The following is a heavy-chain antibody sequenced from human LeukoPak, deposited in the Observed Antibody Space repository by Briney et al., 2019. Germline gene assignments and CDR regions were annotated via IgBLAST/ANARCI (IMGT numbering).Heavy chain of an antibody. J-gene: IGHJ3*02. D-gene: IGHD5-24*01. V-gene: IGHV4-34*01. Sequence: SETLSLTCAVYGGSFSGYYWSWIRQPPGKGLEWIGEINHSGSTNYNPSLKSRVTISVDTSKNQFSLKLSSVTAADTAVYYCARGKGRKRWLQLGDAFDIWGQGTMVTVSS. CDR1: GGSFSGYY. CDR3: ARGKGRKRWLQLGDAFDI. CDR2: INHSGST.